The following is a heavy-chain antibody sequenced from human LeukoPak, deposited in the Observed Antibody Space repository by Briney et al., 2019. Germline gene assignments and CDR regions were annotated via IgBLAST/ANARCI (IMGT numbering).Heavy chain of an antibody. CDR3: ARDYGVGSTMFDYY. D-gene: IGHD1-26*01. V-gene: IGHV1-69*13. CDR1: GGTLSRST. J-gene: IGHJ4*02. Sequence: ASVKVSCKASGGTLSRSTISWVRQAPGQGLEWMGGIIPIFGTPNYAQKFQGRVTITADESTATAYMELSSLRSGDTAVYYCARDYGVGSTMFDYYWGQGTLVTVSS. CDR2: IIPIFGTP.